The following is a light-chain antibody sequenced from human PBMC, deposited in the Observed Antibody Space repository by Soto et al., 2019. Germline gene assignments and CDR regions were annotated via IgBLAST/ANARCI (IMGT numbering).Light chain of an antibody. J-gene: IGLJ2*01. V-gene: IGLV1-51*01. Sequence: QSVLTQPPSVSVAPGQTVTISCSGSSSNIGNNYVSWYQQLPGTAPKLLIYDNNKRPSGIPDRFSGSKSGTSATLGITGLQTGDEADYYCGAWDDSLSAVFGGGTKLTVL. CDR3: GAWDDSLSAV. CDR2: DNN. CDR1: SSNIGNNY.